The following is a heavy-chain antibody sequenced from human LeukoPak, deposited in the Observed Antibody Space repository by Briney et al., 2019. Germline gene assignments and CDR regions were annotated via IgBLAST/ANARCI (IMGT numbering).Heavy chain of an antibody. J-gene: IGHJ4*02. Sequence: GASVKVSCKASGYTFTSYAMNWVRQAPGQGLEWMGWINTNTGNPTYAQGFTGRFVPSLDTSVSTAYLQISSLKAEDTAVYYCAIIGDYYDSSGWGSRFDYWGQGTLVTVSS. V-gene: IGHV7-4-1*02. CDR3: AIIGDYYDSSGWGSRFDY. D-gene: IGHD3-22*01. CDR1: GYTFTSYA. CDR2: INTNTGNP.